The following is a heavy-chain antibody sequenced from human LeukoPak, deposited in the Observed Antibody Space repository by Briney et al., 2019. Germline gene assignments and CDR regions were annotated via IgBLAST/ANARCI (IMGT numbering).Heavy chain of an antibody. CDR2: IKSDGSST. CDR1: GFTFSNYW. CDR3: ARGSYDFWSGIHAFDI. D-gene: IGHD3-3*01. Sequence: GGPLRLSCAASGFTFSNYWMHWVRQAPGKELVWVSRIKSDGSSTNYADSVKGRFTISRDNAKNTLYLQMNSLRAEDTAVYYCARGSYDFWSGIHAFDIWGQGTMVTVSS. V-gene: IGHV3-74*01. J-gene: IGHJ3*02.